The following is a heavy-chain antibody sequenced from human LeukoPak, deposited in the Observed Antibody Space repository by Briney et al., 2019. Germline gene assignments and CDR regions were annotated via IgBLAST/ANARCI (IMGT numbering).Heavy chain of an antibody. CDR3: AKVDRGDYSSSPVPYYNYYMNV. Sequence: GGSLRLSCAASGLTFSRYSMNWVRQAPGRGLEWVSSISSSSSLIFYSDSVRGRFTISRDNAKNLLFLHMNSLRVEDTAVYYCAKVDRGDYSSSPVPYYNYYMNVWGKGTTVTVSS. D-gene: IGHD6-13*01. V-gene: IGHV3-21*01. CDR2: ISSSSSLI. J-gene: IGHJ6*03. CDR1: GLTFSRYS.